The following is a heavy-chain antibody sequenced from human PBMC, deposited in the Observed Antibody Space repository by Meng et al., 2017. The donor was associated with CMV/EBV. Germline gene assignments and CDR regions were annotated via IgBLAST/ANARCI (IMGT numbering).Heavy chain of an antibody. CDR3: ARDVADVNHGMDV. CDR2: INPNSGGT. CDR1: GYTFTGYY. Sequence: VSVKVSCKASGYTFTGYYMHWVRQAPGQGLEWMGWINPNSGGTNYAQKFQGRVTMTRDTSISTAYMELSRLRSDDTAVYYCARDVADVNHGMDVWGQGTTVTVSS. J-gene: IGHJ6*02. V-gene: IGHV1-2*02.